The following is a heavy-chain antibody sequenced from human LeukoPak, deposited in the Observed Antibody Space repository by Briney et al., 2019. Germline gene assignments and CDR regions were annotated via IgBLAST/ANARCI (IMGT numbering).Heavy chain of an antibody. Sequence: GGSLRRSCAAFGFTCSSYSMNWVRQAPGKGLEWVSSISSSSSYIYYADSVKGRFTISRDNAKNSLYLQMNSLRAEDTAVYYCAREATVVTPSFDYWGQGTLVTVSS. CDR2: ISSSSSYI. J-gene: IGHJ4*02. V-gene: IGHV3-21*01. CDR1: GFTCSSYS. D-gene: IGHD4-23*01. CDR3: AREATVVTPSFDY.